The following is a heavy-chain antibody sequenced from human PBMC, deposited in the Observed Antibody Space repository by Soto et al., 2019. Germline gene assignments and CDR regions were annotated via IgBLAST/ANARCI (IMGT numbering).Heavy chain of an antibody. J-gene: IGHJ6*02. CDR2: INQSGNT. V-gene: IGHV4-34*01. D-gene: IGHD2-2*01. Sequence: SETLSLTCAVSGGSFRGYYLTWIRQIPGKGLEWIGEINQSGNTKYNPSLMSRGTMSVDTSRNQFSLKLRSVTAADTAVYYCARPSYALNWDFHYGMQVWGQGTSVTVSS. CDR1: GGSFRGYY. CDR3: ARPSYALNWDFHYGMQV.